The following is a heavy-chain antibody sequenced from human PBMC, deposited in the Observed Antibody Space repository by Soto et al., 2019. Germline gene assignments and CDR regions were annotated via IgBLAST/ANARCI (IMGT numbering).Heavy chain of an antibody. CDR1: GFTFSSYW. Sequence: PGGSLRLSCAASGFTFSSYWMHWVRQAPGKGLVWVSRINSDGSSTSYADSVKGRFTISRDNSRNTLFLQMNSLRAEDTAVYYCARDYYKYYDSSGYYRSPAYWGQGTLVTVPS. D-gene: IGHD3-22*01. J-gene: IGHJ4*02. CDR2: INSDGSST. V-gene: IGHV3-74*01. CDR3: ARDYYKYYDSSGYYRSPAY.